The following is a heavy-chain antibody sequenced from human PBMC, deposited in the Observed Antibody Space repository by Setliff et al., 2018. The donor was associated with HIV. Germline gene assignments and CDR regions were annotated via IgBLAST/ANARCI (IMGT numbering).Heavy chain of an antibody. J-gene: IGHJ4*02. CDR1: GFTFSNYN. V-gene: IGHV3-48*04. CDR2: ISSTSTTV. Sequence: ASVKVSCVTSGFTFSNYNMNWVRQAPGKGLEWISYISSTSTTVYGADSVKGRFTISRDNAKNSLYLQMDSLRVEDTAVYYCASLSSPLDYWGQGTLVTVSS. CDR3: ASLSSPLDY. D-gene: IGHD6-19*01.